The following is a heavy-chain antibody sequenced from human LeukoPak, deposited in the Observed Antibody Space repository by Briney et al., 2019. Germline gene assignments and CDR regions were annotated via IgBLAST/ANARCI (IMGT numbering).Heavy chain of an antibody. CDR3: AKGRGYCTGGSCYSDY. CDR2: ISGSDGSI. D-gene: IGHD2-15*01. J-gene: IGHJ4*02. V-gene: IGHV3-23*01. Sequence: PGGSLRLSCTASGFTFSNYAMSWVRQAPGKGLEWVSTISGSDGSIYYADSVKGRLTISRDNSKNTLYLQMNSLRVEDTAIYYCAKGRGYCTGGSCYSDYWGQGTLVTVSS. CDR1: GFTFSNYA.